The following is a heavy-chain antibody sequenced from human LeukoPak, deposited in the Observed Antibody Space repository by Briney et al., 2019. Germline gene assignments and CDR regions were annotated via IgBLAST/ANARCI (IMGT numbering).Heavy chain of an antibody. Sequence: GRSLRLSCTASGFTFGDYPMSWVRQAPGKGREGVGFIRSKTYGGTTEYAASVKGRFTISRDDSKSIAYLQMNSLKNEDTAVYYCTKSRDGYNGGSVDYWGQGTLVTVSS. CDR2: IRSKTYGGTT. D-gene: IGHD5-24*01. CDR1: GFTFGDYP. J-gene: IGHJ4*02. V-gene: IGHV3-49*04. CDR3: TKSRDGYNGGSVDY.